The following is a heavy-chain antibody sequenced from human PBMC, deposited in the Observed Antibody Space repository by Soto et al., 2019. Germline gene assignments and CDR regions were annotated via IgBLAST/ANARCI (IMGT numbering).Heavy chain of an antibody. CDR2: IYDTGGST. D-gene: IGHD6-6*01. J-gene: IGHJ4*02. CDR1: GGSINSGDDY. V-gene: IGHV4-30-4*01. Sequence: PSETLSLTCSVSGGSINSGDDYWSWIRQPPGKGLEWIGYIYDTGGSTDYNPSLKNRVTISVDTSKNQFSLKLSSVTAADTAVYYCARRGYITSSFEYWGQGALVTVPQ. CDR3: ARRGYITSSFEY.